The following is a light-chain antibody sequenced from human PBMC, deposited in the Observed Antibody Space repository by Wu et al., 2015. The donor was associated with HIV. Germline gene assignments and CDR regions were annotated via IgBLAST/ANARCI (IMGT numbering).Light chain of an antibody. CDR3: QHYNKIPPLT. V-gene: IGKV3-15*01. Sequence: EIVMTQSPATLSVSPGERATLSCRASQSVSNNLAWYQQIPGQPPRLLIYGASTRATGIPARFSGSGSGTEFTLTISSMQSEDSAIYYCQHYNKIPPLTFGGGTKVEIK. CDR2: GAS. J-gene: IGKJ4*01. CDR1: QSVSNN.